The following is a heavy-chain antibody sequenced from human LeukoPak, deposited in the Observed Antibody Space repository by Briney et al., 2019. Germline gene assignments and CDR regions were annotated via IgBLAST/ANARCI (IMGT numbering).Heavy chain of an antibody. CDR3: ARDPLRSSFDP. CDR2: LHKSGST. CDR1: GDSINTNN. D-gene: IGHD6-13*01. J-gene: IGHJ5*02. Sequence: SETLSLTCTVSGDSINTNNHWAWIRQPAGKGLEWIGRLHKSGSTNYNPSLQSRVTISVDTSKNQFSLKMTSAAAADTAVYFCARDPLRSSFDPWGQGILVTVSS. V-gene: IGHV4-4*07.